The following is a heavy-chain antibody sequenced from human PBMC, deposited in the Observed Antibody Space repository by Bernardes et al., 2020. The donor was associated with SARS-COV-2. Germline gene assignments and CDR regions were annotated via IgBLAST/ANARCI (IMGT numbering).Heavy chain of an antibody. Sequence: SETLSLTCTVSGGSISSGSYYWSWIRQPAGKGLEWIGRIYTSGSTNYNPSLKSRVTISVDTSKNQFSLKLSSVTAADTAVYYCARDPGSGGLYSSSWYRYYYYYGMDVWGQGTTVTVSS. CDR2: IYTSGST. J-gene: IGHJ6*02. D-gene: IGHD6-13*01. V-gene: IGHV4-61*02. CDR3: ARDPGSGGLYSSSWYRYYYYYGMDV. CDR1: GGSISSGSYY.